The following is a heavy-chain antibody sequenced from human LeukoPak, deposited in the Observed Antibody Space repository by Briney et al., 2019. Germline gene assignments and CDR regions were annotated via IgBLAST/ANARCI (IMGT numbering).Heavy chain of an antibody. CDR2: IIPIFGTA. V-gene: IGHV1-69*13. CDR1: GGTFSSYA. CDR3: ARSHSSSGYWFDP. J-gene: IGHJ5*02. Sequence: ASVKVSCKASGGTFSSYAISWVRQAPGQGLEWMGGIIPIFGTANYAQKFQGRVTVTADESTSTAYMELSSLRSEDTAVYYCARSHSSSGYWFDPWGQGTLVTVSS. D-gene: IGHD6-13*01.